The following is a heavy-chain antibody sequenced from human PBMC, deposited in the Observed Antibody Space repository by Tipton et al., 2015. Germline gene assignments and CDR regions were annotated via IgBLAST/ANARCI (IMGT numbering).Heavy chain of an antibody. V-gene: IGHV3-48*04. D-gene: IGHD6-13*01. CDR1: GFNFTSYS. Sequence: SLRLSCAASGFNFTSYSMNWVRQAPGKGLEWVSCISSSGSTIYYADSVKGRFSISRDNVRNSLYLQMNSLRAEDTAVYYCATEGISGSWYGSFDNWGQGTLVTVSS. J-gene: IGHJ4*02. CDR3: ATEGISGSWYGSFDN. CDR2: ISSSGSTI.